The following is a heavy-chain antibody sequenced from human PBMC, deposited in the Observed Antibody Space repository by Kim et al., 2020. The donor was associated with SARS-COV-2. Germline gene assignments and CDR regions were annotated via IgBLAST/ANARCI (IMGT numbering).Heavy chain of an antibody. D-gene: IGHD3-10*01. V-gene: IGHV4-4*02. CDR1: GGSISSPYW. CDR3: ARTDGFEKYYLDY. Sequence: SETLSLTCAVSGGSISSPYWWTWVRQTPGEGLEWIGETSHGGHTNFDPSLKSRATISVDKSRNQLSLTLRSVTAADTGIYYCARTDGFEKYYLDYWGRGTPVTVAS. J-gene: IGHJ4*02. CDR2: TSHGGHT.